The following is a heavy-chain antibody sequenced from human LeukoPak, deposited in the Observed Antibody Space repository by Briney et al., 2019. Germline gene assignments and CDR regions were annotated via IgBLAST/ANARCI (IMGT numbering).Heavy chain of an antibody. D-gene: IGHD2-2*01. CDR2: ISSSSSYI. CDR1: GFTFSSYA. J-gene: IGHJ4*02. Sequence: GGSLRLSCAASGFTFSSYAMSWVRQAPGKGLEWVSSISSSSSYIYYADSVKGRFTISRDNAKNSLYLQMNSLRAEDTAVYYCARDFSRVVVPAAIDYWGQGTLVTVSS. CDR3: ARDFSRVVVPAAIDY. V-gene: IGHV3-21*01.